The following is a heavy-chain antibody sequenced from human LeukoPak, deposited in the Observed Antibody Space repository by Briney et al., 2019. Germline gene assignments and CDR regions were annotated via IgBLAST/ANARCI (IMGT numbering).Heavy chain of an antibody. CDR1: GGSISSSSYY. Sequence: SETLSLTCTVSGGSISSSSYYWGWIRQPPGKGLEWIGSIYCSGSTYYNPSLKSRVTISVDTSKNQFSLKLSSVTAANTAVYYCARHMSYYDFWSGYYGNAFDIWGQGTMVTVSS. CDR3: ARHMSYYDFWSGYYGNAFDI. CDR2: IYCSGST. V-gene: IGHV4-39*01. J-gene: IGHJ3*02. D-gene: IGHD3-3*01.